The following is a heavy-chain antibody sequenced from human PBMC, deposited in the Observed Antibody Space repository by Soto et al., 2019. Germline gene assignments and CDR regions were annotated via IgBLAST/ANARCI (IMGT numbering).Heavy chain of an antibody. J-gene: IGHJ5*02. CDR1: GDSVSSTTYY. CDR2: IYYTGST. Sequence: PSETLSLTCTVSGDSVSSTTYYWSWIRQPPGKGLEWIGFIYYTGSTHYNPSLKSRVTISIDTSKNQFSLKLSSVTAADTAVYYCARGRPVVLDPWGQGTLVTVSS. CDR3: ARGRPVVLDP. V-gene: IGHV4-61*01. D-gene: IGHD2-21*01.